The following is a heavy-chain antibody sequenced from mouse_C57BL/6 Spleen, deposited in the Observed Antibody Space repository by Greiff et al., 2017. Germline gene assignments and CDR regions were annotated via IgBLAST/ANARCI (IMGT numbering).Heavy chain of an antibody. V-gene: IGHV1-50*01. CDR2: IDPSDSYT. CDR1: GYTFTSYW. D-gene: IGHD2-1*01. Sequence: QVQLQQPGAELVKPGASVKLSCKASGYTFTSYWMQWVKQRPGQGLEWIGEIDPSDSYTNYNQKFKGKATLTVDTSSSTAYMQLSSLTSEDSAVYYCARSDGNGFDYWGQGTTLTVSS. CDR3: ARSDGNGFDY. J-gene: IGHJ2*01.